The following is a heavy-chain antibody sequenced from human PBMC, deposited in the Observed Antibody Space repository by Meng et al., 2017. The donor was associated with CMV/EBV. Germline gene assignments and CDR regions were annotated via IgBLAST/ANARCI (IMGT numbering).Heavy chain of an antibody. Sequence: HITLQVSGPAPGEPPQTPTLTRTFSGFSISTSGVGVGWIRHPPGQALEWLALIYWDNDKRYSPSLKSRLTITKATSKNQVVLTMTKMDPVDTATYSCAHRGSYGYHGYWGQGTLVTVSS. CDR3: AHRGSYGYHGY. J-gene: IGHJ4*02. D-gene: IGHD5-18*01. V-gene: IGHV2-5*02. CDR2: IYWDNDK. CDR1: GFSISTSGVG.